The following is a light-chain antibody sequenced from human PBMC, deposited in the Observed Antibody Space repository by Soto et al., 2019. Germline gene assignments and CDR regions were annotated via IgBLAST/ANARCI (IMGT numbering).Light chain of an antibody. V-gene: IGKV1-5*03. CDR1: QSIDTW. CDR3: QQYKNLWT. Sequence: DIQMTQSPSTLSASVGDRVAITCRASQSIDTWLAWYQQKPGKAPRLLIYRASSLETGVSARFSASGSGTEFTLTISSLSPDDFATYYCQQYKNLWTFGQGTKVEIK. J-gene: IGKJ1*01. CDR2: RAS.